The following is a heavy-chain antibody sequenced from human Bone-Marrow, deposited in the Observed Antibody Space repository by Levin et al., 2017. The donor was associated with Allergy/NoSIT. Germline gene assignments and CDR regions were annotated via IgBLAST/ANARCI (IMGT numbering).Heavy chain of an antibody. J-gene: IGHJ4*02. CDR2: IYYSGTT. Sequence: SETLSLTCTVSGVSISSGGFWSWIRQHPGKGLEWIVDIYYSGTTFYNPSLKSRVAISLDTSKNQFSLNLTSVTAADTAVYYCAKARGFGELFGYCFEFWGQGILVPVSA. V-gene: IGHV4-31*03. CDR1: GVSISSGGF. D-gene: IGHD3-10*01. CDR3: AKARGFGELFGYCFEF.